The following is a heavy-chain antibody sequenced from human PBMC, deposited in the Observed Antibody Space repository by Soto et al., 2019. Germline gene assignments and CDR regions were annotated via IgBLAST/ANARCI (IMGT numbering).Heavy chain of an antibody. J-gene: IGHJ6*02. Sequence: QVQLVESGGGVVQPGRSLRLSCAASGFTFSSYAMHWVRQAPGKGLEWVAVISYDGSNKYYAASVKGRFTISRDNSKNTLYLQMNSLRAEDTAVYYCARDSSLIGYPKHGMDVWGQGTTVTVSS. D-gene: IGHD5-12*01. CDR1: GFTFSSYA. CDR3: ARDSSLIGYPKHGMDV. V-gene: IGHV3-30-3*01. CDR2: ISYDGSNK.